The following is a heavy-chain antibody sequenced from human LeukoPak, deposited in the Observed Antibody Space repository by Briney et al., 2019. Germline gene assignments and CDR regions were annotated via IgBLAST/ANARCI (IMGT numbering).Heavy chain of an antibody. CDR1: GGSISSYY. Sequence: SETLSLTCTVSGGSISSYYWGWIRQPPGKGLEWIGYIYYSGSTSYNPSLKSRVTISVDTSKNQFSLKVSSVTAADTAVYYCATPAPHYYGSGSYFSWGQGTLVTVSS. CDR3: ATPAPHYYGSGSYFS. CDR2: IYYSGST. D-gene: IGHD3-10*01. V-gene: IGHV4-59*01. J-gene: IGHJ5*02.